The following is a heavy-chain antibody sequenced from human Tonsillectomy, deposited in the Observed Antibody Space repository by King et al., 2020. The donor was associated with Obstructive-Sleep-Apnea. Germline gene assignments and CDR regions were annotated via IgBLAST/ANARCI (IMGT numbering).Heavy chain of an antibody. CDR1: GDSISTRYY. V-gene: IGHV4-38-2*02. Sequence: VQLQESGPGLVKPSGTLSLTCTVSGDSISTRYYWTWIRQPPGKGLEWIGSIYYSGSTYHSPSLQSRVTISVDTSKNQFSLNLSSVTAADTAVYYCARGPPLGEENDYWGQGTLVTVSS. D-gene: IGHD2-21*01. CDR3: ARGPPLGEENDY. CDR2: IYYSGST. J-gene: IGHJ4*02.